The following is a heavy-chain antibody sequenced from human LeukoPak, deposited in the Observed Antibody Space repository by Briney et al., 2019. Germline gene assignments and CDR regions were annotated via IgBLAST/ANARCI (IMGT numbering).Heavy chain of an antibody. J-gene: IGHJ4*02. D-gene: IGHD3-16*02. CDR2: ISGSGGST. CDR3: AKDLLRLGKLSLSDY. CDR1: GFTFSSYG. V-gene: IGHV3-23*01. Sequence: SGGSLRLSCAASGFTFSSYGMSWVRQAPGKGLEWVSAISGSGGSTYYADSVKGRFTISRDNSKNTLYLQMNSLRAEDTAVYYCAKDLLRLGKLSLSDYWGQGTLVTVSS.